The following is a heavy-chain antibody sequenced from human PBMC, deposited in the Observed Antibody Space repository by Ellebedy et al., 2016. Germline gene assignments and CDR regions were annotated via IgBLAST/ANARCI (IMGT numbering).Heavy chain of an antibody. Sequence: GESLKISXQGSEYSFTSFYIGWVRQIPGKGLEWMGIIHPGDSDTRYNPSFQGQVTISADKSISTAYLQWSSLKASDTAMYYCARLGDVGSTVIHPYFDYWGQGTLVTVSS. J-gene: IGHJ4*02. CDR2: IHPGDSDT. CDR1: EYSFTSFY. D-gene: IGHD5/OR15-5a*01. CDR3: ARLGDVGSTVIHPYFDY. V-gene: IGHV5-51*01.